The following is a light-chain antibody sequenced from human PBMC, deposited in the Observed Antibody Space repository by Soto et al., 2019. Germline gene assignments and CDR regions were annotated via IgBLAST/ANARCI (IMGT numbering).Light chain of an antibody. CDR2: AAS. CDR3: QKYNSAPFT. J-gene: IGKJ3*01. Sequence: DIQMTQSPSSLSASVGDRVTITCRASQDISNFLVWFQQKPGKVPNLLIYAASTLQSGVPSRFSGSGSVTDVTLTISSLQPEDVANVFCQKYNSAPFTFGPGTTVDIK. V-gene: IGKV1-27*01. CDR1: QDISNF.